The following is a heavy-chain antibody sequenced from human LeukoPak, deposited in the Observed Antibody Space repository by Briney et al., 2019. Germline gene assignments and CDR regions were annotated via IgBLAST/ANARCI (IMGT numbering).Heavy chain of an antibody. CDR1: GGSISSYY. V-gene: IGHV4-59*12. D-gene: IGHD1-26*01. Sequence: SETLSLTCTVSGGSISSYYWSWIRQSPGKGLEWIGYIYYSGSIKYNPSLKSRVTISLDMSKNQFSLKLSSVTAADTAVYYCSRDRAQSGNYHGMDVWGQGTTVTVSS. CDR3: SRDRAQSGNYHGMDV. J-gene: IGHJ6*02. CDR2: IYYSGSI.